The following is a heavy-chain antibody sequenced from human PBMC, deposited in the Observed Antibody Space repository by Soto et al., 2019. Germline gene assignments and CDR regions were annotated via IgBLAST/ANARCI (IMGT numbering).Heavy chain of an antibody. J-gene: IGHJ3*02. Sequence: QVQLQQWGAGLLKPSETLSLTCAVYGGSFSGYYWSWIRQPPGKGLEWSGEINHSGSTNYNPSLKSRVNISVDTSKNQFSLKLSSVTAADTAVYYCARGLVVLWFGDTRPAAFDSWGQGTMVTVSS. D-gene: IGHD3-10*01. CDR3: ARGLVVLWFGDTRPAAFDS. CDR2: INHSGST. V-gene: IGHV4-34*01. CDR1: GGSFSGYY.